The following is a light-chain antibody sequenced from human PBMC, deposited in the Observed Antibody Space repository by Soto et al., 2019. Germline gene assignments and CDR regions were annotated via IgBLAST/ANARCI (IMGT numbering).Light chain of an antibody. V-gene: IGKV3-20*01. Sequence: EIVLTQSPGTLSLSPGERVTLSCRASQSVTSSSLAWYQQKPGQAPRLLIYGASSRATGIPDRFSGSGSGTDFTVTISRLEPEDFAVYYCQQYGNSPYTFGQGTKLEIK. CDR1: QSVTSSS. J-gene: IGKJ2*01. CDR3: QQYGNSPYT. CDR2: GAS.